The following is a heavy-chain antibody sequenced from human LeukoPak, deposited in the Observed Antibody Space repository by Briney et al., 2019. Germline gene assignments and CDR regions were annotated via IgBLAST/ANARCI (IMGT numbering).Heavy chain of an antibody. CDR2: IYYSGST. D-gene: IGHD5-24*01. CDR3: ARRSAQRLDY. V-gene: IGHV4-59*08. J-gene: IGHJ4*02. Sequence: PSETLSLTCTVSGGSISSYYWSRIRQPPGKGLEWIGYIYYSGSTNYNPSLKSRVTISVDTSKSQFSLKLSSVTAADTAVYYCARRSAQRLDYWGQGTLVTVSS. CDR1: GGSISSYY.